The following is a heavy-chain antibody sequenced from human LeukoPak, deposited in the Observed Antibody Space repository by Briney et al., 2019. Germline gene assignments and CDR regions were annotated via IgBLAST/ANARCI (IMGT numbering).Heavy chain of an antibody. Sequence: GGSLRLSCAASGFTFSNAWMSWVRQAPGKGLEWVGRIKSKTDGGTTDYAAPVKGRFTISRDDSKNTLYLQMNSLRAEDTAVYYCARSAAAGFSYYSYYMDVWGKGTTVTISS. CDR1: GFTFSNAW. J-gene: IGHJ6*03. V-gene: IGHV3-15*05. CDR2: IKSKTDGGTT. D-gene: IGHD6-13*01. CDR3: ARSAAAGFSYYSYYMDV.